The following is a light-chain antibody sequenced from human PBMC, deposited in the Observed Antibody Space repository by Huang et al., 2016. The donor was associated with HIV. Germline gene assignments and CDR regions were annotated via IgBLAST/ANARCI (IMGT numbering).Light chain of an antibody. CDR1: QSLLHSDGKTY. J-gene: IGKJ3*01. Sequence: DIVMTQTPLSLSVTPGQPASISCKSSQSLLHSDGKTYLYWYLQKPGQSPQRLMYEVSNRFSGVPERYSGSGSGTDFTLKISRVEAEDVGVYYCMQSIQLSFGPGTKVDIK. V-gene: IGKV2D-29*02. CDR3: MQSIQLS. CDR2: EVS.